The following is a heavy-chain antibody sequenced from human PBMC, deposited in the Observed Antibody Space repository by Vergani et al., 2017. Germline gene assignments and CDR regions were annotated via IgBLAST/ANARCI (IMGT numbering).Heavy chain of an antibody. CDR2: ISSSGSTI. V-gene: IGHV3-11*01. J-gene: IGHJ4*02. CDR3: ARGTRGSPQLIHY. CDR1: GFTFSDYY. D-gene: IGHD2-8*02. Sequence: QVQLVESGGGLVKPGGSLRLSCAASGFTFSDYYMSWIRQAPGKGLEWVSYISSSGSTIYYADSLKGLFTITRDNDKNSLYQKMNSLRAEDTAVYYCARGTRGSPQLIHYWGQGTLVTVSS.